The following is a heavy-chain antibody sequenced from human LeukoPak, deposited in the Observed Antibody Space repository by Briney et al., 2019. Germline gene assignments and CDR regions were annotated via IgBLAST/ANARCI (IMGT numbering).Heavy chain of an antibody. V-gene: IGHV4-39*07. Sequence: PSETLSLTCTVSGGSISSSSYYWGWIRQPPGKGLEWIGSIYYSGSTYYNPSLKSRVTISVDTSKNQFSLKLSSVTAADTAVYYCARVGRSYYGSGSHYYYMDVWGKGTTVTVSS. D-gene: IGHD3-10*01. CDR1: GGSISSSSYY. CDR3: ARVGRSYYGSGSHYYYMDV. J-gene: IGHJ6*03. CDR2: IYYSGST.